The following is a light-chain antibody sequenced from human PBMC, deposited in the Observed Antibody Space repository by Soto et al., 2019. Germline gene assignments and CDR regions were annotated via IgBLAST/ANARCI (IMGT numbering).Light chain of an antibody. J-gene: IGLJ1*01. CDR2: EVT. V-gene: IGLV2-14*01. CDR1: SSDVGIYNY. CDR3: SSYTNSSNWV. Sequence: QSVLTQPASVSGSPGQSIAISCTGSSSDVGIYNYFSWYQQHPGTVPNLIIDEVTNRPSGVANRSSAYKAGNTAPLTTSGLQAEDAADYYCSSYTNSSNWVFGIGTKVTVX.